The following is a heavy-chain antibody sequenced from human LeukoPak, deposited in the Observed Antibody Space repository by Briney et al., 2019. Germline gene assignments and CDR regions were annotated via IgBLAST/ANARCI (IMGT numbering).Heavy chain of an antibody. V-gene: IGHV1-69*04. CDR2: IIPILGIA. Sequence: ASVKVSCKASGGTFSSYAISWVRQAPGQGLEWMGRIIPILGIANYAQKFQGRVTITADKSTSTAYMELSSLRSEDTAVYYCAIEGQFYYDSSGYLRDWGQGTLVTVSS. CDR3: AIEGQFYYDSSGYLRD. CDR1: GGTFSSYA. D-gene: IGHD3-22*01. J-gene: IGHJ4*02.